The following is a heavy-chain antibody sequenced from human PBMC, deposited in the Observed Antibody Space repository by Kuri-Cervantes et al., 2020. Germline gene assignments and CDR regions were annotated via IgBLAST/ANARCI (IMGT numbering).Heavy chain of an antibody. Sequence: ASVKVSCKASGYTFTSYYIHWVRQAPGQGLEWMGIINPSGGSTNYAQKFQGRVTMTRDTSTSTVYMELSSLRSEDTAVYYCARRRYSGSYSWGGYYYYGMDVWGQGTTVTVSS. CDR1: GYTFTSYY. V-gene: IGHV1-46*01. D-gene: IGHD1-26*01. CDR2: INPSGGST. CDR3: ARRRYSGSYSWGGYYYYGMDV. J-gene: IGHJ6*02.